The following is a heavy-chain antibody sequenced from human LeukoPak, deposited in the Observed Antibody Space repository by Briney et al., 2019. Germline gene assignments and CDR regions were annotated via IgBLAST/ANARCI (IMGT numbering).Heavy chain of an antibody. D-gene: IGHD6-13*01. CDR3: ARGLAAAGPFAFWDI. V-gene: IGHV1-8*03. CDR1: GYTFTSYD. CDR2: MNPNSGNT. Sequence: GASVKVSCKASGYTFTSYDINWVRQATGQGLEWMGWMNPNSGNTGYAQKFQGRVTITRNTSVSTAYMELSSLRSEDTAVYYCARGLAAAGPFAFWDIWGQGTMVTVSS. J-gene: IGHJ3*02.